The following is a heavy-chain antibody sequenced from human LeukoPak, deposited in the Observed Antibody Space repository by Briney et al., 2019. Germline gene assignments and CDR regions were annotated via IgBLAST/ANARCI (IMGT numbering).Heavy chain of an antibody. D-gene: IGHD3-10*01. J-gene: IGHJ4*02. CDR2: ISSSSSYI. CDR3: AKDLVTGSLDY. Sequence: GGSLRLSCAASGFTFSSYSMNWVRQAPGKGLEWVSSISSSSSYIYYADSVKGRFTISRDNSKNTLYLQMNSLRAEDTAIYYCAKDLVTGSLDYWGQGTLVTVSS. V-gene: IGHV3-21*04. CDR1: GFTFSSYS.